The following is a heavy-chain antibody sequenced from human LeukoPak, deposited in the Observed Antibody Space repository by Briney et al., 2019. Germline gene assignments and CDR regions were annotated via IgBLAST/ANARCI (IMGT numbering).Heavy chain of an antibody. J-gene: IGHJ4*02. CDR3: ARVSSGWYFDYFDY. V-gene: IGHV3-53*01. D-gene: IGHD6-19*01. CDR1: GFTVTSNY. Sequence: GGSLRLSCAASGFTVTSNYMSWVRQAPGKGLEWVSVIYSGGSTYYADSVKGRFTISRDNSKNTLYLQMNSLRAEDTAVYYCARVSSGWYFDYFDYWGQGTLVTVSS. CDR2: IYSGGST.